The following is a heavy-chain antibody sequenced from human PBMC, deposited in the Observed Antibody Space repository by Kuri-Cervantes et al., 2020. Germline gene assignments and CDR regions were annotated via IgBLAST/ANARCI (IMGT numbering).Heavy chain of an antibody. J-gene: IGHJ4*02. CDR1: GFTFSSYA. CDR2: ISYDGSNK. D-gene: IGHD3-16*01. Sequence: GESLKISCAASGFTFSSYAMHWVRQAPGKGLEWVAVISYDGSNKYYADSVKGRFTISRDNSKNTLYLLMNGLRAEDTAVYYCASPARGNYFEYWGQGTLVTVSS. V-gene: IGHV3-30-3*01. CDR3: ASPARGNYFEY.